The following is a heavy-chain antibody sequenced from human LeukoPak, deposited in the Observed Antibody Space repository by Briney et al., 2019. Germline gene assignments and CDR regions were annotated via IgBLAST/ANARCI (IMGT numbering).Heavy chain of an antibody. V-gene: IGHV3-23*01. CDR1: GFTFSRYA. J-gene: IGHJ3*01. CDR3: ARDPNGEYVGDFDF. CDR2: IRAGVGKK. Sequence: GGSLRLSCAASGFTFSRYALIWVRQAPGKGLEWVSAIRAGVGKKFYSESVKGRFTISRDNYSDTLYLQMNSLRVEDTDVYYCARDPNGEYVGDFDFWGQGTMVTVSS. D-gene: IGHD4-17*01.